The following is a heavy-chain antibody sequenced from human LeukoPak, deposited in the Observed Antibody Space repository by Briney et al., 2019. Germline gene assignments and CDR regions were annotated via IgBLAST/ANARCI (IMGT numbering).Heavy chain of an antibody. CDR3: ASSSLRGSDAFDI. Sequence: SPTLSLTCALSGDSVSNNNAAWNWIRQSPSRGLEWLGRTYYRSKWYTDYAVSVSSRITINPDASKNQFSLQLNSVTPEDTAVYYCASSSLRGSDAFDIWGQGTMVTVSS. J-gene: IGHJ3*02. CDR1: GDSVSNNNAA. D-gene: IGHD3-16*01. V-gene: IGHV6-1*01. CDR2: TYYRSKWYT.